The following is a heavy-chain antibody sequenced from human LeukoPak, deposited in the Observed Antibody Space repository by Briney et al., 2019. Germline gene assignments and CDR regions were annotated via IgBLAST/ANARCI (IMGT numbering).Heavy chain of an antibody. D-gene: IGHD3-10*01. J-gene: IGHJ4*02. Sequence: GGSLRLSCAASRFTFSTYGMNWVRQTPGKGLEWVAFIRYDGSNKYYADSVKGRFTISRDNSKNTLYLQMNSLRAEDTAVYYCAKDHVLLWFGESTSFDYWGQGTLVTVSS. CDR1: RFTFSTYG. CDR3: AKDHVLLWFGESTSFDY. CDR2: IRYDGSNK. V-gene: IGHV3-30*02.